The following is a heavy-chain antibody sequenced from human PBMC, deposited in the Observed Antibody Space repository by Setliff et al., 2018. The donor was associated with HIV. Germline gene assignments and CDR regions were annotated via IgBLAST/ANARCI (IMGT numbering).Heavy chain of an antibody. Sequence: ASVKVSCKASGYAFNSYTLNWVRQATGRGLEWMGWINPNSDNTASAQKFQGRLTMTRNTSTGTVYMELSSLRSEDTAVYYCARIGRTPYYYYYMDVGGKGTTVTVSS. CDR2: INPNSDNT. CDR3: ARIGRTPYYYYYMDV. V-gene: IGHV1-8*01. CDR1: GYAFNSYT. D-gene: IGHD2-15*01. J-gene: IGHJ6*03.